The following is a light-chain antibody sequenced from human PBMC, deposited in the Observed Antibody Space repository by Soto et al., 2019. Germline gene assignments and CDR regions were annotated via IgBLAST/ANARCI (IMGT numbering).Light chain of an antibody. CDR1: SGSIASGY. CDR3: QSSDGNNMV. CDR2: EDN. V-gene: IGLV6-57*02. J-gene: IGLJ2*01. Sequence: NFMLTQPHSVSESPGKTVTISCTGSSGSIASGYVQWYQQRPGSAPTTLIYEDNQRPAGVPDRFSDSIDSSSNSASLTISGLRPEDEADYYCQSSDGNNMVFGGGTKLTVL.